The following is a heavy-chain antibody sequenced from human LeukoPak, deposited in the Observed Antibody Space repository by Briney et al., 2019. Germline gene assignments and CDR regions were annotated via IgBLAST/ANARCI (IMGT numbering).Heavy chain of an antibody. Sequence: PSETLSLTCTVSGYSISSGFYWGWIRQPPGKGLEWIGSIYHSGSTYYNPSLKSRVTISVDTSKNQVSLKLRSVTAADTAVYYCASLGSLNDYGDYSDQPLFEYWGQGTLVTVSS. CDR1: GYSISSGFY. D-gene: IGHD4-17*01. V-gene: IGHV4-38-2*02. CDR2: IYHSGST. CDR3: ASLGSLNDYGDYSDQPLFEY. J-gene: IGHJ4*02.